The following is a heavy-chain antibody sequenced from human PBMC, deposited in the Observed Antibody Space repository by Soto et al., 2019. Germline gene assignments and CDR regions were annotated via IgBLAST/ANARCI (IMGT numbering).Heavy chain of an antibody. D-gene: IGHD6-19*01. CDR1: GYTFTRDG. CDR2: ISAYNGNT. J-gene: IGHJ4*02. CDR3: ARHSRGSPDFDY. Sequence: GASVKVSCKASGYTFTRDGMSWVRQAPGQGVEWMGGISAYNGNTNYAQKLQGRVTMTTDTSTRTAYMELRSLRSDHSAVYSCARHSRGSPDFDYWGQGTLVTVSS. V-gene: IGHV1-18*04.